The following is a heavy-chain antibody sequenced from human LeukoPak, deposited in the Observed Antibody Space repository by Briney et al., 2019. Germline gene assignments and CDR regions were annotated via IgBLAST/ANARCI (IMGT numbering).Heavy chain of an antibody. CDR3: ASASTYSSSWEGDFDY. J-gene: IGHJ4*02. CDR1: GGSISGYY. D-gene: IGHD2-2*01. CDR2: IYNSGST. V-gene: IGHV4-59*01. Sequence: PSETLSLTCTVSGGSISGYYWSWIRQPPGKGLQWIGWIYNSGSTSCNPSLRSRVTISIDTSKNQLFLKLSSVTAADTAVYYCASASTYSSSWEGDFDYWGQGALVTVSS.